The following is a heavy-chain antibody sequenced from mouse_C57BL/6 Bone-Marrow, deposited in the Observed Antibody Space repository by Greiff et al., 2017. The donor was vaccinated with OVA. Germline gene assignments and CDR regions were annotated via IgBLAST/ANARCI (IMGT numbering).Heavy chain of an antibody. CDR1: GYTFTSYW. D-gene: IGHD1-1*01. CDR2: IHPSDSDT. J-gene: IGHJ2*01. V-gene: IGHV1-74*01. CDR3: AIWVCYYYGSSDGYFDY. Sequence: VQLQQPGAELVKPGASVKVSCKASGYTFTSYWMHWVKQRPGQGLEWIGRIHPSDSDTNYTQKFKGKATLTVDKSSSTAYMQLSSLTSEDSAVYYCAIWVCYYYGSSDGYFDYWGQGTTLTVSS.